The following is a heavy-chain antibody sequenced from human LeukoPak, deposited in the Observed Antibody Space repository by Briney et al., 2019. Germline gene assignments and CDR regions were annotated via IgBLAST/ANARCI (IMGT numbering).Heavy chain of an antibody. CDR1: GFIFSRYW. D-gene: IGHD4-17*01. J-gene: IGHJ4*02. CDR3: AREAVGDVLDY. V-gene: IGHV3-74*01. CDR2: INSDGSTT. Sequence: HSGGSLRLSCATSGFIFSRYWMHWVRQAPGKGLVWVSRINSDGSTTTYADSVRGRFTISRDNAKNRLFLQMNSMRAEDTAVYFCAREAVGDVLDYWGQGTLVTVSS.